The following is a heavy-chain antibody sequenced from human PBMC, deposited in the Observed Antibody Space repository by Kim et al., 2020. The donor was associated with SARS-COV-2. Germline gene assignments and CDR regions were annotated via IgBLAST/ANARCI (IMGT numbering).Heavy chain of an antibody. D-gene: IGHD2-21*01. Sequence: SQTLSLTCAVSGGSISSSFYYWGWIRQPPGKGLEWIGTIYYSGGTYYNPSLKSRVTISVDTSKNQFSLKLSSVTAADTAVYYCATPCRGRVFDYWGQGTL. J-gene: IGHJ4*02. V-gene: IGHV4-39*01. CDR3: ATPCRGRVFDY. CDR1: GGSISSSFYY. CDR2: IYYSGGT.